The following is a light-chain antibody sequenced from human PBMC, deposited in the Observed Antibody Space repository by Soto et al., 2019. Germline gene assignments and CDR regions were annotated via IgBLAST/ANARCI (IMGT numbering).Light chain of an antibody. V-gene: IGLV2-14*01. CDR2: DVS. J-gene: IGLJ2*01. CDR3: SSYTSSSTYVV. Sequence: QSALTQPASVSGSPGRSITISCTGTSRDVGGYNYVSWYQQHPGKAPKLMIYDVSNRPSGVSNRFSGSKSGNTASLTISGLQAEDEADYYCSSYTSSSTYVVFGGGTKLTVL. CDR1: SRDVGGYNY.